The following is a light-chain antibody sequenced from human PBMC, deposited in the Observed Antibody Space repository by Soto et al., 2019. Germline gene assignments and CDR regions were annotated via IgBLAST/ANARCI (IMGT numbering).Light chain of an antibody. Sequence: QSALTQPASVSGSPGQSITISCTGTSGDIGSYNRVSWYQQHPGKAPKIIIYEVTDRPSGVSNRFSGSKSGNTASLTISGLQAEDEAEYSCSSYTNINTRACVFGTGTKMTVL. V-gene: IGLV2-14*01. CDR1: SGDIGSYNR. CDR2: EVT. J-gene: IGLJ1*01. CDR3: SSYTNINTRACV.